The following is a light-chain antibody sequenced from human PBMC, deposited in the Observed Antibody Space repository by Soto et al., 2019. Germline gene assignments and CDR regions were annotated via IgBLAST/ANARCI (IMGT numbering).Light chain of an antibody. V-gene: IGKV3D-15*01. CDR2: DVS. J-gene: IGKJ1*01. CDR3: QQYNNWPPVT. Sequence: EIVLTQSPGTLSLSPGERATLSCRAIQTVSSSYLAWYQQKPGQAPRLIIYDVSKRATGIPARFSGSGSGTEFTLTISSLQSEDFAVYYCQQYNNWPPVTFGQGTKVDIK. CDR1: QTVSSSY.